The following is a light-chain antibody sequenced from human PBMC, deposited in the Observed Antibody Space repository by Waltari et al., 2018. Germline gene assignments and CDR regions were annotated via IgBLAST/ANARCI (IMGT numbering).Light chain of an antibody. CDR1: KLGDKF. Sequence: SYDLTQPPSVSVSPGQTASITCSGDKLGDKFVCWYQQKPGLSPVLVIYQDTKRPSGIPVRFYGSISENTGTLTISGTQAVDEADYYCQAWDTSTYVFGSGTRVTVL. J-gene: IGLJ1*01. CDR3: QAWDTSTYV. V-gene: IGLV3-1*01. CDR2: QDT.